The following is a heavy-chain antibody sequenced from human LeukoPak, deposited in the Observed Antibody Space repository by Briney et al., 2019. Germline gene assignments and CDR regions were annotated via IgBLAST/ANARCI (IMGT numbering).Heavy chain of an antibody. D-gene: IGHD4-11*01. CDR1: GYTFIDYY. CDR2: INPNNGGA. J-gene: IGHJ3*02. CDR3: ARVGDSVTEILGAFDI. V-gene: IGHV1-2*04. Sequence: ASVEVSCKTSGYTFIDYYIHWVRLAPGQGLEWMGRINPNNGGANYAPRFQGWVTMTRDTSISTAYMELSRLRSDDTAVYYCARVGDSVTEILGAFDIWGQGTMVTVSS.